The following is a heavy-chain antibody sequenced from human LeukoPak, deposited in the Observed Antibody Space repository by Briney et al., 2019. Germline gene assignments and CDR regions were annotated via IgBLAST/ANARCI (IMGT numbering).Heavy chain of an antibody. Sequence: SETLSLTCAVSGGSISSGNWWSWVRQPPGKGLEWIGEIYHSGSTNYNPSLKSRVTISVDKSKNQFSLKLRSVTAADTAVYYCARGWEYSSGQRNFDYWGQGTLVTVSS. J-gene: IGHJ4*02. D-gene: IGHD6-19*01. CDR2: IYHSGST. V-gene: IGHV4-4*02. CDR3: ARGWEYSSGQRNFDY. CDR1: GGSISSGNW.